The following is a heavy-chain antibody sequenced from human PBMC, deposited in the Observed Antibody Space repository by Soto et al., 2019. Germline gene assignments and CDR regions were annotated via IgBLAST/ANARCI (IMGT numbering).Heavy chain of an antibody. Sequence: EVQVVESGGGLVKPGGSLRLSCAASGFTFSTYTMNWVRQAPGKGLEWVSSISSASNYIYYADSVKGRFTISRDNAKNALSLQMNSLRAEDTAVYYCARGYGPPDSWGQGTLVTVSS. D-gene: IGHD4-17*01. J-gene: IGHJ4*02. CDR2: ISSASNYI. V-gene: IGHV3-21*01. CDR3: ARGYGPPDS. CDR1: GFTFSTYT.